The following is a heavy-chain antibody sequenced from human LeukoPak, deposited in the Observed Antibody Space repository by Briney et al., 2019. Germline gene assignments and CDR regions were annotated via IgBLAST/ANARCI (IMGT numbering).Heavy chain of an antibody. D-gene: IGHD1-26*01. V-gene: IGHV1-24*01. CDR2: PEDGEP. Sequence: PEDGEPIYPQKFQGRVTMTEEKSTDTAYMEQSSLRSEDTAVYYCATDQAYSGSYNNWFDPWGQGTLVTVSS. CDR3: ATDQAYSGSYNNWFDP. J-gene: IGHJ5*02.